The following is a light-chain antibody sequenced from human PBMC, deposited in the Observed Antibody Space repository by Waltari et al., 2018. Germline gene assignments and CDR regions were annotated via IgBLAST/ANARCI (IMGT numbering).Light chain of an antibody. CDR1: QSVLYSSNNKNY. Sequence: IVMTQSPDSLAVSLGERATINCKSSQSVLYSSNNKNYLAWYHQKPGQPPKPLIYWASTRESGVPDRFSGSGSGTDFTLTISSLQAEDVAVYYCQQYYSTPPTFGGGTKVEIK. CDR2: WAS. J-gene: IGKJ4*01. V-gene: IGKV4-1*01. CDR3: QQYYSTPPT.